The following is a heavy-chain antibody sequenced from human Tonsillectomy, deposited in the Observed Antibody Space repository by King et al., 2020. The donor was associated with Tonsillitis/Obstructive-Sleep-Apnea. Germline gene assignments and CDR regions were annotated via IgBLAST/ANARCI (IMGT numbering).Heavy chain of an antibody. CDR1: GGSISSYY. D-gene: IGHD2-15*01. Sequence: VQLQESGPGLVKPSETLSLTCTVSGGSISSYYWSWIRQPPGKGLEWVGYIYYRGSTNYNPSLKSRVTISVDTSKNQFSLKLSSVTAAETAVYYCARDLEGYCSGGSCPNWFDPWGQGTLVTVSS. J-gene: IGHJ5*02. CDR2: IYYRGST. V-gene: IGHV4-59*01. CDR3: ARDLEGYCSGGSCPNWFDP.